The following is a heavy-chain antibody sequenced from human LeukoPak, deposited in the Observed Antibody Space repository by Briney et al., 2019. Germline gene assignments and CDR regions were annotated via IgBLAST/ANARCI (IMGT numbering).Heavy chain of an antibody. CDR3: GRDLSGAPDY. CDR2: INPDGSVT. D-gene: IGHD5-12*01. CDR1: GFTFSSYA. Sequence: PGGSLRLSCAASGFTFSSYAVSWVRQAPGKGLEWVSRINPDGSVTTYADSVKGRFTISRDNAKNTLYLQMNSLRDEDTAVYYCGRDLSGAPDYWGQGTLVTVSS. V-gene: IGHV3-74*01. J-gene: IGHJ4*02.